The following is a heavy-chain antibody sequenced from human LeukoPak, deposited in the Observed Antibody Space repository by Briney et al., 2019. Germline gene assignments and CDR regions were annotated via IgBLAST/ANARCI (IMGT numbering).Heavy chain of an antibody. V-gene: IGHV3-21*01. CDR3: ARGRGWIYDS. CDR1: EFTFSMYG. J-gene: IGHJ4*02. Sequence: GGSLRLSCAASEFTFSMYGMNWVRQAPGKGLEWVSSISGSHTYIAYADSVKGRFTISRDNAKNSLYLQMNSLRAADTAVYYCARGRGWIYDSWGRGTLVTVSS. CDR2: ISGSHTYI. D-gene: IGHD6-19*01.